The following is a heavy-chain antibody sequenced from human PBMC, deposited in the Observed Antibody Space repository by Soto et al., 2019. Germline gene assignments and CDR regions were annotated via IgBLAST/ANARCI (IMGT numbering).Heavy chain of an antibody. Sequence: EVQLLESGGGLVQPGGSLRLSCAASGFGFSSYAMSWVRQAPGKGLEWVSAISDSGYSTYYADTVKGRFTISRDNSKGTLYLQMDSRRAEDTAVYYCAKGSADGVPYYFDYWGQGTLVTVSS. V-gene: IGHV3-23*01. J-gene: IGHJ4*02. D-gene: IGHD6-13*01. CDR1: GFGFSSYA. CDR3: AKGSADGVPYYFDY. CDR2: ISDSGYST.